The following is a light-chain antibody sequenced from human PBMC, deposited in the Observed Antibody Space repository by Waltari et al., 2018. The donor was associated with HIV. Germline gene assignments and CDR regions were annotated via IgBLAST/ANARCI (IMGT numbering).Light chain of an antibody. J-gene: IGLJ2*01. Sequence: QSALTQPASVSGSPGHSITISCTGTSRDIGSYNRVSWYQQHPGKAPKLMIYDVSNRPSGVSDRFSGSKSGNTASLTISGLQAEDEAHYYCSSYTTSSTFFGGGTKLTVL. CDR2: DVS. CDR1: SRDIGSYNR. CDR3: SSYTTSSTF. V-gene: IGLV2-14*01.